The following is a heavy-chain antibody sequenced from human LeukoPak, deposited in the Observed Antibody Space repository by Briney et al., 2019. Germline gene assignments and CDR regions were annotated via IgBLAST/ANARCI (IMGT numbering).Heavy chain of an antibody. D-gene: IGHD6-13*01. Sequence: SETLSLTCTVSGGSINSYYWSWIRQPPGKGLEWIGDIYYSGSTNYNPSLKSRVTISVDTSKNQFSLKLSSVTAADTAVYYCARVVRAGSSKKGAFDIWGQGTMVTVSS. CDR3: ARVVRAGSSKKGAFDI. V-gene: IGHV4-59*01. CDR2: IYYSGST. J-gene: IGHJ3*02. CDR1: GGSINSYY.